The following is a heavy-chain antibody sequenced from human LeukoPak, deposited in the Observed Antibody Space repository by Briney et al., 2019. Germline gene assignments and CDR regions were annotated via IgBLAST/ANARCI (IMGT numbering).Heavy chain of an antibody. CDR1: GGSISSYY. CDR2: IYYSGST. CDR3: ARKGGIAARPFDY. Sequence: NPSETLSLTCTVSGGSISSYYWSWIRQPPGKGLEWIGYIYYSGSTNYNPSLKSRVTISVDTSKNQFSLKLSSVTAADTAVYYCARKGGIAARPFDYWGQGTLVTVSS. J-gene: IGHJ4*02. D-gene: IGHD6-6*01. V-gene: IGHV4-59*01.